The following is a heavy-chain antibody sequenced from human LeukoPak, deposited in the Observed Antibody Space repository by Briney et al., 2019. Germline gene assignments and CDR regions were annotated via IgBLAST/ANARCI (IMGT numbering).Heavy chain of an antibody. CDR3: ARAFLEWFPFGSWFDP. V-gene: IGHV1-69*13. CDR1: GGTFSSYA. CDR2: VIPIFGTA. J-gene: IGHJ5*02. D-gene: IGHD3-3*02. Sequence: SVKVSCTASGGTFSSYAISWVRQAPGQGLEWMGGVIPIFGTANYAQKFQGRVTITADESTGTAYMELSSLRSEDTAVYYCARAFLEWFPFGSWFDPWGQGTLVTVSS.